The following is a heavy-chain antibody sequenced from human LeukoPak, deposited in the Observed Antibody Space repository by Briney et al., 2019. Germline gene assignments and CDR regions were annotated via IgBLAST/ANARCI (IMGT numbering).Heavy chain of an antibody. J-gene: IGHJ6*02. CDR2: ISYDGSNK. CDR3: AKDGLHHSNGPGWGMDV. D-gene: IGHD3-22*01. CDR1: GFTFSSYG. V-gene: IGHV3-30*18. Sequence: GGSLRLSCAASGFTFSSYGMHWVRQAPGKGLEWVAVISYDGSNKYYADSVKGRFTISRDNSKNTLYLQMNSLRAEDTAVYHCAKDGLHHSNGPGWGMDVWGQGTTVTVSS.